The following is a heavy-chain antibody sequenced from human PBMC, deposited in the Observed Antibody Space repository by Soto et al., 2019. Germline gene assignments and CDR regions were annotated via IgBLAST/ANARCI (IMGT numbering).Heavy chain of an antibody. CDR3: ARDSPTEEAVAPGSDYGMDV. CDR1: GFTVSSNY. Sequence: EVQLVESGGGLVQPGGSLRLSCAASGFTVSSNYMSWVRQAPGKGLEWVSVIYSGGSTYYADSVKGRFTISRDNSKXTXYXXMNSLRAEDTAVYYCARDSPTEEAVAPGSDYGMDVWGQGTTVTVSS. CDR2: IYSGGST. J-gene: IGHJ6*02. V-gene: IGHV3-66*01. D-gene: IGHD6-19*01.